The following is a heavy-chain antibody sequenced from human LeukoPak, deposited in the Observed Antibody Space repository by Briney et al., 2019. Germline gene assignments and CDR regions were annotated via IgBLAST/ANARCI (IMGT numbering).Heavy chain of an antibody. D-gene: IGHD3-10*01. V-gene: IGHV4-4*09. Sequence: SETLSLTCTVSSGAISCYFWNWIRQAPGKGLEWIGFIHVSGSTNSSPSLKSRVTISLDTSKNQFSLRLSSVTAADTAVYFCARRRGGFGEGEFDSWGQGTLVTVSS. CDR3: ARRRGGFGEGEFDS. CDR2: IHVSGST. CDR1: SGAISCYF. J-gene: IGHJ4*02.